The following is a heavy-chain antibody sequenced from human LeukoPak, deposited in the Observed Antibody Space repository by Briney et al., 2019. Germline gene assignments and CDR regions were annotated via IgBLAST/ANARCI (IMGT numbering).Heavy chain of an antibody. CDR3: ARDKVSRGYYGSGSHNWFDP. V-gene: IGHV4-59*01. J-gene: IGHJ5*02. CDR2: IYYSGST. Sequence: PSETLSLTCTVSGGSISSYYWSWIRQPPGKGLEWIGYIYYSGSTNYNPSLKSRVTISVDTSKNQFSLKLSSVTAADTAVYYCARDKVSRGYYGSGSHNWFDPWGQGTLVTVSS. CDR1: GGSISSYY. D-gene: IGHD3-10*01.